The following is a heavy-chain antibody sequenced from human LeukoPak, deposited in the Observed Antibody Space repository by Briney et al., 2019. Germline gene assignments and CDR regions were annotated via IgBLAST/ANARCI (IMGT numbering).Heavy chain of an antibody. J-gene: IGHJ4*02. D-gene: IGHD3-10*01. CDR2: THRNGGST. CDR3: ARGNSNFDY. V-gene: IGHV3-20*01. Sequence: PGGSLRLSCAASGFTSDDYGMSWVRQAPGKGLEWVSGTHRNGGSTGYADSVKGRFTISRDTAKNSLYLQMNSLRAEDTALYHCARGNSNFDYWGQGTLVTVSS. CDR1: GFTSDDYG.